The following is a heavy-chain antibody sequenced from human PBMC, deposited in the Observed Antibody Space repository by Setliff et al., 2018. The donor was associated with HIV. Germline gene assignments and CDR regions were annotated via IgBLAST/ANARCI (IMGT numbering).Heavy chain of an antibody. CDR3: ARRKSYYYGMDV. Sequence: SETLSLTCTVSGGSITRTPYYWGWIRQPPGKGLEWIGSIYHTGITYDNPSLKSRVTISVDTSKNQISLKLSSVTAADTAVYYCARRKSYYYGMDVWGQGTTVTVSS. V-gene: IGHV4-39*01. J-gene: IGHJ6*02. CDR2: IYHTGIT. CDR1: GGSITRTPYY.